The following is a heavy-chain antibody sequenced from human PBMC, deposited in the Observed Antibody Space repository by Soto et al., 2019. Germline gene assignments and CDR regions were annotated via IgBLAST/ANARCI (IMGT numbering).Heavy chain of an antibody. CDR1: GFTFSSYW. V-gene: IGHV3-74*01. J-gene: IGHJ2*01. CDR3: ARGGSLNWYFDL. Sequence: EVPLVESGGGLVQPGGSLRLSCAASGFTFSSYWMHWVRQAPGKGLVWVSRINSDGSSTSYADSVKGRFTISRDNAKNTLYPQMTSRRAEDTAVYYCARGGSLNWYFDLWGRGTLVTVSS. CDR2: INSDGSST. D-gene: IGHD1-26*01.